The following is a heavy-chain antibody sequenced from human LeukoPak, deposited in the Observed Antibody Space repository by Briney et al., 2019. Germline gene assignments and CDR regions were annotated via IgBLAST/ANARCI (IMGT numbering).Heavy chain of an antibody. CDR2: IYPGDSDT. V-gene: IGHV5-51*01. CDR1: GYSFTNYW. CDR3: ARQGSSWQKAFDY. Sequence: GESLKISCKGSGYSFTNYWIGWVRQMPGKGLEWMGIIYPGDSDTRYSPSFQGQVTISADKSISTAYLQWSSLKASDTAMYYCARQGSSWQKAFDYWGQGTLVTVSS. D-gene: IGHD6-13*01. J-gene: IGHJ4*02.